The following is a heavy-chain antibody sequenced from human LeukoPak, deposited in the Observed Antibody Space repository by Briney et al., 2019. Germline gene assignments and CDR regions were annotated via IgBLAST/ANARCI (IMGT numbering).Heavy chain of an antibody. CDR1: GYTFTSYG. CDR3: ARGEGSGWYDDNFDY. J-gene: IGHJ4*02. Sequence: GASVKVSCKASGYTFTSYGISWVRQAPGQGLEWMGWISAYNGNTNYAQKLQGRVTMTTDTSTSTAYMELRSLRSDDTAVYYCARGEGSGWYDDNFDYWGQGTLVTVSS. CDR2: ISAYNGNT. V-gene: IGHV1-18*01. D-gene: IGHD6-19*01.